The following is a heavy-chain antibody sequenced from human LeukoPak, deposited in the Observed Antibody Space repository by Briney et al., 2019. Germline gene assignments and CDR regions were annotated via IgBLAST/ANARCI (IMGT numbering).Heavy chain of an antibody. V-gene: IGHV3-66*01. CDR2: IYSGGST. J-gene: IGHJ4*02. CDR1: GFTVSSNY. D-gene: IGHD3-22*01. CDR3: AREGSSGYYGPFNY. Sequence: GGSLRLSCAASGFTVSSNYMSWVRQAPGKGLEWVSVIYSGGSTYYADSVKGRFTISRDNSKNTLYLQMNSLRAEDTAVYYCAREGSSGYYGPFNYWGQGTLVTVSS.